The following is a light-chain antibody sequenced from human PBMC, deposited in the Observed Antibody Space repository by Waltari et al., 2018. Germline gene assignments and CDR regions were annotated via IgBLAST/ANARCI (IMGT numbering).Light chain of an antibody. Sequence: EIVLTQSPGTLSLSPGERATLSCRASQSVRSSYLAWYQQKPGQAPRLLIPDASRRATGIPDRFSGSGSGTDFTLTITGLEPEDFAVYYCQQYNNWPETFGQGTKVEIK. CDR1: QSVRSSY. CDR2: DAS. V-gene: IGKV3-20*01. CDR3: QQYNNWPET. J-gene: IGKJ1*01.